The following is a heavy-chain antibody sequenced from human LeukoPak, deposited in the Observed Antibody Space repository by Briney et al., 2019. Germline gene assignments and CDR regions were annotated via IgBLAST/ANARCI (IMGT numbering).Heavy chain of an antibody. V-gene: IGHV1-2*06. CDR3: ATLYYYDSSGYPFDY. J-gene: IGHJ4*02. Sequence: ASVKVSCKASGYTFTGYYMHWVRQAPGQGLEWMGRTNPNSGGTNYAQKFQGRVTMTRDTSISTAYMKLSRLRSDDTAVYYCATLYYYDSSGYPFDYWGQGTLVTVSS. D-gene: IGHD3-22*01. CDR2: TNPNSGGT. CDR1: GYTFTGYY.